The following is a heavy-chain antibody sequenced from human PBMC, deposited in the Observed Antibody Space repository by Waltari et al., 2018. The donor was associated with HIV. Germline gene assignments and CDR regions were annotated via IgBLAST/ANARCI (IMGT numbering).Heavy chain of an antibody. D-gene: IGHD1-1*01. CDR2: ISKSGYYV. CDR3: VRDRTSETTGDFDS. V-gene: IGHV3-21*01. J-gene: IGHJ4*02. Sequence: DVQLVESGGGLVTPGQSLRLSCIAPGFKFDLPTMPWVRRAPGGGLEWVASISKSGYYVYYSDSLKGRVTISRDNAKKSLLLQVNSLTADDTGLYFCVRDRTSETTGDFDSWGQGVPVFVSS. CDR1: GFKFDLPT.